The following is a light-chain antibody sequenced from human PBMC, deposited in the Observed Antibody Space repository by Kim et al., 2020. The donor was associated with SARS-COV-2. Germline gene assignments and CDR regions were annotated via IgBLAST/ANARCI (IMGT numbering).Light chain of an antibody. CDR2: DAS. Sequence: DIQMTQSPSTLSASVGDRVTITRRASQSINIWLAWYQQKPGKAPNLLIYDASNLETGVPSTFSGSGSGTEFALTISSLQPDDFATYYCQEYHSYSFTFGQGTRLDIK. CDR1: QSINIW. V-gene: IGKV1-5*01. CDR3: QEYHSYSFT. J-gene: IGKJ5*01.